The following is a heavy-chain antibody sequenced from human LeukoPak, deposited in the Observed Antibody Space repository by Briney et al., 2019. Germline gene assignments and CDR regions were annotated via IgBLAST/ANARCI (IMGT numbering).Heavy chain of an antibody. CDR1: GYRFTNFD. D-gene: IGHD6-13*01. J-gene: IGHJ4*02. CDR2: MNPDNGNT. V-gene: IGHV1-8*01. Sequence: ASVKVSCKTSGYRFTNFDINWVRQAPGQGLEWMGWMNPDNGNTGYALKFQGRVSMSGDTSISTAFMVLSSLRSDDTAVYFCARGPRESSSSDYWGQGTLVTVSS. CDR3: ARGPRESSSSDY.